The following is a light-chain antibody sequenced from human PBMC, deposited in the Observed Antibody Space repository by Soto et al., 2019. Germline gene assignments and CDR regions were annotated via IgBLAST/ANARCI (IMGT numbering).Light chain of an antibody. J-gene: IGKJ1*01. V-gene: IGKV1-39*01. CDR1: QNIDNC. CDR2: ASS. CDR3: LHTHSAPAT. Sequence: DIQMTQSPSSLSASVGDRVTKTCRASQNIDNCVSWYQQTPGKAPKLLIYASSTLQSGVPSRFSGSGSGTDFTLTISGLQRGDLATYYCLHTHSAPATFGQGTGVEIK.